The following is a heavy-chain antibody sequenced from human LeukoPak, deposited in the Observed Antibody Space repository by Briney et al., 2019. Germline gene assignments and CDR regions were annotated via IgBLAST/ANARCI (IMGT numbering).Heavy chain of an antibody. CDR3: AREEGAAAFDY. V-gene: IGHV3-48*03. Sequence: GALRLSCAASGFTFSSYEMNWVRQAPGKGLEWVSYISSSGSTIYYADSVKGRFTISGDNAKNSLYLQMNSLRAEDTAVYYCAREEGAAAFDYWGQGTLVTVSS. D-gene: IGHD2-2*01. J-gene: IGHJ4*02. CDR2: ISSSGSTI. CDR1: GFTFSSYE.